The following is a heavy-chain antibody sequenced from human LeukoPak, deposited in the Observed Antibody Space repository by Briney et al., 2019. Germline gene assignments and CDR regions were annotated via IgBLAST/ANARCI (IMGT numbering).Heavy chain of an antibody. D-gene: IGHD1-14*01. Sequence: GASVKVSCKASGGTFSSYAISWVRQAPGQGLEWMGGIIPIFGTANYAQKFRGRVTITADESTSTAYMELSSLRSEDTAVYYCAIQITSYYYYYGMDVWGQGTTVTVSS. V-gene: IGHV1-69*13. CDR3: AIQITSYYYYYGMDV. J-gene: IGHJ6*02. CDR1: GGTFSSYA. CDR2: IIPIFGTA.